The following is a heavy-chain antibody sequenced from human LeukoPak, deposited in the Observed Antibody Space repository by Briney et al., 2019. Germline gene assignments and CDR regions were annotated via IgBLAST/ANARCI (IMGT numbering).Heavy chain of an antibody. CDR3: ASPVASDAFDI. Sequence: GASMKVSCKASGNTLSSYDINWVRQATGQGREWMGWMNPNSGNTGYAQKFQGRVTMTRNTSISTAYLELSSLRSEDTAVYYCASPVASDAFDIWGQGTMVTVSS. CDR1: GNTLSSYD. J-gene: IGHJ3*02. CDR2: MNPNSGNT. V-gene: IGHV1-8*01. D-gene: IGHD6-19*01.